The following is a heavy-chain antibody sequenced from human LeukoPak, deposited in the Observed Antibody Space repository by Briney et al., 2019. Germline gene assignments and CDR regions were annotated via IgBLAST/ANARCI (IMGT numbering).Heavy chain of an antibody. CDR2: ITSSGTGT. V-gene: IGHV3-64*02. Sequence: GGSLRLSCTASGFTLSSSAMYWVRQAPGKGLEFVSVITSSGTGTDYADSVKGRFTISRDNSKNTLYLQMGSLRADDMAIYYCARIRSGWYFDYWGQGTLVTVFS. J-gene: IGHJ4*02. CDR3: ARIRSGWYFDY. D-gene: IGHD6-19*01. CDR1: GFTLSSSA.